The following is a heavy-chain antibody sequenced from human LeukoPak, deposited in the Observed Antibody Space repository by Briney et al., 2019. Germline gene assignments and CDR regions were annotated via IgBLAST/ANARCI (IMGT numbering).Heavy chain of an antibody. CDR2: ISGSGGST. V-gene: IGHV3-23*01. J-gene: IGHJ4*02. CDR1: GFTFSSYA. Sequence: GGSLTLSCAASGFTFSSYAMSWVRQAPGKGLEWVSAISGSGGSTYYADSVKGRFTISRDNSKNTLYLQMNSLRAEDTAVYYCAKELDGYSSGWNYFDYWGQGTLVTVSS. CDR3: AKELDGYSSGWNYFDY. D-gene: IGHD6-19*01.